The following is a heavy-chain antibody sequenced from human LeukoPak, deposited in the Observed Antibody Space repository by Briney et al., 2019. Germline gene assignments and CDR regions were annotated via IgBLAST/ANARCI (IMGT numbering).Heavy chain of an antibody. CDR1: GGSISSYY. J-gene: IGHJ3*02. V-gene: IGHV4-59*01. CDR3: ARVAFIAGAFDI. Sequence: SETLSLTCTVSGGSISSYYWSWIRQPPGKGLEWIGYIYYSGSTNYNPSLKSRVTISVDTSKNQFSLKLSSVTAADTAVYYCARVAFIAGAFDIWGQGTMVTVSS. D-gene: IGHD1-26*01. CDR2: IYYSGST.